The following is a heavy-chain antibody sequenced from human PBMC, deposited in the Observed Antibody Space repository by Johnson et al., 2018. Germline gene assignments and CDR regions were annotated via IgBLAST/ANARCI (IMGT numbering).Heavy chain of an antibody. V-gene: IGHV3-30-3*01. CDR2: ITEDGSRK. CDR3: CTDRRNFDPRVMDG. Sequence: VQLLESGGGAVRPGRSLRLSCAASGFTFSASDMHWLRQSPEKGLEWVTHITEDGSRKYYSDSVKGRFTVSRDNSRNKLYLQMNNLKTEDTGVYYWCTDRRNFDPRVMDGWGKGTTVTVSS. J-gene: IGHJ6*03. CDR1: GFTFSASD. D-gene: IGHD3-9*01.